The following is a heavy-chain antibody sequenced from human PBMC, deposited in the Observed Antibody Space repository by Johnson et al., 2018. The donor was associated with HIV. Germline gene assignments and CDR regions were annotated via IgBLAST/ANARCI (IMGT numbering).Heavy chain of an antibody. J-gene: IGHJ3*02. V-gene: IGHV3-11*04. CDR3: WRDAFEYRDASGRVGGAGVDI. Sequence: QVQLVESGGGLVKPGGSLRLSCAASGFTFSDYYMSWIRQAPGKGLEWVSYISSSTNTIYYADSVKGRFTISRDNAKNSLSLQMNSLKAEDRAVYFWWRDAFEYRDASGRVGGAGVDIWGQGTVVTVSS. CDR1: GFTFSDYY. CDR2: ISSSTNTI. D-gene: IGHD3-16*01.